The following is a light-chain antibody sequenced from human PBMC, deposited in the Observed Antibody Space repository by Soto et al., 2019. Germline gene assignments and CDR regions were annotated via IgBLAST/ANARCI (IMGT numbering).Light chain of an antibody. V-gene: IGKV1-5*03. CDR1: QSINNW. CDR2: KAS. CDR3: QQYNTYQYT. J-gene: IGKJ2*01. Sequence: DIQMTQSPSTLSASVGDRVTITCRASQSINNWLAWYQQKPGKAPKLLIYKASTLEIGVPSRFSGSGSGTDFTLTISSLQHDDFEPYYCQQYNTYQYTFGQGTKADIK.